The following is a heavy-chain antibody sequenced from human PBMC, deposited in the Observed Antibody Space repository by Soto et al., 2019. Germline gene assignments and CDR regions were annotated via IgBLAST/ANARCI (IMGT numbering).Heavy chain of an antibody. V-gene: IGHV4-30-4*01. CDR2: IYYSGST. J-gene: IGHJ6*02. Sequence: SETLSLTCTVSGGSISSGDYYWSWIRQPPGKGLEWIGYIYYSGSTYYNPSLKSRVTISVDTSKNQFSLKLSSVTAADTAVYYCARGTYYDFWSGYWINYYYYSGMDVWGQGTTVTVSS. D-gene: IGHD3-3*01. CDR1: GGSISSGDYY. CDR3: ARGTYYDFWSGYWINYYYYSGMDV.